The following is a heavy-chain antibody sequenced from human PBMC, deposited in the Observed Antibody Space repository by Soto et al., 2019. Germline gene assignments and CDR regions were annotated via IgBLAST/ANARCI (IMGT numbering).Heavy chain of an antibody. CDR3: ARDPFLYYGSGSYHDY. CDR2: IIPIFGTA. D-gene: IGHD3-10*01. V-gene: IGHV1-69*01. J-gene: IGHJ4*02. Sequence: QVQLVQSGAEVKKPGSSVKVSCKASGGTFSSYAISWVRQAPGQGLEWMGGIIPIFGTANYAQKIQGRVTITADESTSTAYMELSSLRSEDTAVYYCARDPFLYYGSGSYHDYWGQGTLVTVSS. CDR1: GGTFSSYA.